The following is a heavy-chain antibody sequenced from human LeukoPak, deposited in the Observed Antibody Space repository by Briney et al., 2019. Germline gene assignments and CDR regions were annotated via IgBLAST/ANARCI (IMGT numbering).Heavy chain of an antibody. J-gene: IGHJ2*01. D-gene: IGHD6-19*01. Sequence: PGGPLGSSWAALGSTLGGPGWNGVGKVQGRGLEWVANMNQDGSGIYYLDSVKGRFTISRDNAKNSVYLQMNGLKAEDTAVYHCVGGPGWIFDLWGRGTLVTVSS. V-gene: IGHV3-7*01. CDR2: MNQDGSGI. CDR3: VGGPGWIFDL. CDR1: GSTLGGPG.